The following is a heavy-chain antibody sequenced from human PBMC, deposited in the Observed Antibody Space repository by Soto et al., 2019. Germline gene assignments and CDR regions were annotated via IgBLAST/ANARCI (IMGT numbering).Heavy chain of an antibody. CDR1: GGTFSSYT. Sequence: QVQLVQSGAEVKKPGSSVKVSCKASGGTFSSYTISWVRQAPGQGLEWMGRIIRILGIANYAQKFQGRVTITADKSTSTAYMELSSLRSEDTAVYYCARENSSDWYSWFDPWGQGTLVTVSS. J-gene: IGHJ5*02. D-gene: IGHD6-19*01. CDR3: ARENSSDWYSWFDP. V-gene: IGHV1-69*08. CDR2: IIRILGIA.